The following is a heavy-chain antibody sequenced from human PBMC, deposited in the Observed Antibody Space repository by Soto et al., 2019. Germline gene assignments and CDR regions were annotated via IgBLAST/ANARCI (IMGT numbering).Heavy chain of an antibody. Sequence: GGSLRLSCAVSGFIFSRYSMNWVRQAPGKGLEWVSSIGTSGSYIYDTDSVKGRFTISRDNTKDSLYLQMNSLRAEDTAVYYCARFYYDSSGYLPSPYYYYYGMDVWGQGTTVTVSS. CDR2: IGTSGSYI. CDR3: ARFYYDSSGYLPSPYYYYYGMDV. V-gene: IGHV3-21*01. CDR1: GFIFSRYS. J-gene: IGHJ6*02. D-gene: IGHD3-22*01.